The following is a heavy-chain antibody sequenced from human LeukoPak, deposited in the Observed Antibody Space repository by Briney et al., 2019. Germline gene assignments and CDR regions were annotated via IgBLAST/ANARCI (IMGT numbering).Heavy chain of an antibody. D-gene: IGHD3-9*01. CDR1: GFTFSSYA. CDR3: AKEAYFDYLQFDAFDI. V-gene: IGHV3-23*01. CDR2: ISGSGGST. Sequence: PGGSLRLSCAASGFTFSSYAMSWVRQAPGKGLEWVSAISGSGGSTYYADSVKGRFTISRDNSKNTLYLQMNSLRAEDTAVYYCAKEAYFDYLQFDAFDIWGQGTMVTVSS. J-gene: IGHJ3*02.